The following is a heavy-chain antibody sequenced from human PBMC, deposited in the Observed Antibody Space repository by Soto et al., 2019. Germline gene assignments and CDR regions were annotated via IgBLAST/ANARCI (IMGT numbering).Heavy chain of an antibody. D-gene: IGHD2-2*01. J-gene: IGHJ3*02. Sequence: ASETLSLTCAVYGGSFSGYYWSWIPQPPGKGLGWVGEINHSGSTNYNPSLKSRVTISVDTSKNQFSLKLSSVTAADTAVYYCARGTTAIVGVPAAPSGAFDSWGQGTMVTVSS. V-gene: IGHV4-34*01. CDR2: INHSGST. CDR3: ARGTTAIVGVPAAPSGAFDS. CDR1: GGSFSGYY.